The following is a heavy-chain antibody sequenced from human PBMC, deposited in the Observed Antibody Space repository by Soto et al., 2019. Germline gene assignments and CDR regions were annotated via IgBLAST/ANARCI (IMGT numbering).Heavy chain of an antibody. J-gene: IGHJ4*02. Sequence: EVQLVESGGGLIQPGGSLRLSCAASGFTVSSNYMNWVRQAPGKGLEWVSGIYSGGTTFYADSVKGRFTISRDNSKNTLYLQMNSLRAEDTAVYYCARLVMSVNYPSYFDYWGQGTLVTVSS. CDR1: GFTVSSNY. CDR3: ARLVMSVNYPSYFDY. CDR2: IYSGGTT. D-gene: IGHD1-7*01. V-gene: IGHV3-53*01.